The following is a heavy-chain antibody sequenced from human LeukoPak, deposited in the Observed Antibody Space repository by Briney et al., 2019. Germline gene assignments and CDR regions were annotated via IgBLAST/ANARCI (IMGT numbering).Heavy chain of an antibody. Sequence: GGSLRLSCEASGFTFSSYEMNWVRQAPGKGLEWVSYISNSGTTKYYADSVKGRFTIYRDNAKNSLYLQMSSLRAEDAATYYGAKNRPNGMAAPSTGDYWGQGTLVTVSS. D-gene: IGHD6-13*01. CDR3: AKNRPNGMAAPSTGDY. V-gene: IGHV3-48*03. CDR2: ISNSGTTK. J-gene: IGHJ4*02. CDR1: GFTFSSYE.